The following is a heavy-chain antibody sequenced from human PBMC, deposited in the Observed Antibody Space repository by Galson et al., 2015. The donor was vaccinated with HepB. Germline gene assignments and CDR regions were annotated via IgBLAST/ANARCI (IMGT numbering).Heavy chain of an antibody. V-gene: IGHV3-48*03. CDR2: IGSDNTTR. CDR1: GFTFHKYD. Sequence: SLRLSCAASGFTFHKYDMNWVRQAPGKGLEWLSYIGSDNTTRYYADSVRGQFTISRDNAKNSLYLQMNSLSAEDMAVYYCAREDGHYGNYLDHWGQGVLVTVSS. J-gene: IGHJ4*02. CDR3: AREDGHYGNYLDH. D-gene: IGHD4-17*01.